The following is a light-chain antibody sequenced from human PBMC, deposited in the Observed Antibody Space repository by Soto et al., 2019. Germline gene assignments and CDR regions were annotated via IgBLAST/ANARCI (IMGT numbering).Light chain of an antibody. CDR2: GAS. CDR1: QNILSN. CDR3: QQYNNWPIT. Sequence: EIVMTQSPATLSLSPCERSTLSCRASQNILSNLAWYQQKPGQAPRLLIYGASTRATGIPARFSGSGSGTEFTLTISSLQSEDFEIYYCQQYNNWPITFGQGTRLEIK. V-gene: IGKV3-15*01. J-gene: IGKJ5*01.